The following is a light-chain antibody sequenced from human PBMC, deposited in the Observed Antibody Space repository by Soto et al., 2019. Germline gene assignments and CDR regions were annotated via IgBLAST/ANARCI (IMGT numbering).Light chain of an antibody. Sequence: DVQRTQSPSSVSASVGDSVTITCRASQGLRSWLAWYQQKQGKAPQLQIYAASSFQSGVPSRFSGSGSWTDVTHTISGLQPEDFPSYDGEQSNWFPWSFGQGTMVEIK. CDR2: AAS. J-gene: IGKJ1*01. V-gene: IGKV1-12*01. CDR1: QGLRSW. CDR3: EQSNWFPWS.